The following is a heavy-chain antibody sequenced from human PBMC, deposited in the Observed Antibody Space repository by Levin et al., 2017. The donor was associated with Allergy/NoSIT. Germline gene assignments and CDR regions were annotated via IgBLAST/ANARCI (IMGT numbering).Heavy chain of an antibody. V-gene: IGHV4-59*08. Sequence: SETLSLTCTVSRGSITNYYWSWIRQPPGRGLEYIGHVYYSGSTNYNPSLKSRVTISVDTSRNQFSLRLSSVTAADTAVYYCVRSNYFDYWGQGTLVTVSS. J-gene: IGHJ4*02. CDR1: RGSITNYY. CDR3: VRSNYFDY. CDR2: VYYSGST.